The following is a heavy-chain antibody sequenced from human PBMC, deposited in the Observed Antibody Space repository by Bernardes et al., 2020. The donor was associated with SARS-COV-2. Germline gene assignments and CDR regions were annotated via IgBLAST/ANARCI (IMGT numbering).Heavy chain of an antibody. V-gene: IGHV1-8*01. D-gene: IGHD4-17*01. CDR1: GYTFTSYD. CDR2: MNPNSGNT. CDR3: ARGGYGDYDFDY. Sequence: ASVKVSCKASGYTFTSYDINWVRQAPGQGREWMGWMNPNSGNTGYAQKFQGRVTMTGKTSISTAYMELSSLRYEDTAVYYCARGGYGDYDFDYWGQGTLVTVSS. J-gene: IGHJ4*02.